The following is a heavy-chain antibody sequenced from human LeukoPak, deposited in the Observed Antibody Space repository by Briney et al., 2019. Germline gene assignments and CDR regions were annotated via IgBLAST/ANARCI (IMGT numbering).Heavy chain of an antibody. CDR3: AKDIQLWSAYYYYYMDV. D-gene: IGHD5-18*01. CDR2: ISGDGGGT. CDR1: GFTFDDYA. V-gene: IGHV3-43*02. J-gene: IGHJ6*03. Sequence: SGGSLRLSCAASGFTFDDYAMHWVRQAPGKGLEWVSLISGDGGGTYYADSVKGRFTISRDNSKNSLYLQMNSLRTEDTALYYCAKDIQLWSAYYYYYMDVWGKGTTVTVSS.